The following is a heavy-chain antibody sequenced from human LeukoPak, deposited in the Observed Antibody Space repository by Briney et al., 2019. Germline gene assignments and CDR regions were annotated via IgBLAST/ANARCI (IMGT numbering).Heavy chain of an antibody. J-gene: IGHJ4*02. CDR3: AREATVVVAPMVL. D-gene: IGHD2-15*01. Sequence: SETLSLTCTVSGDSITSYYWSWIRQPPGKGLEWIGNIYYSGSANYNPSLKSRVTISVDTSKNQFSLKLSSVTAADTAVCYCAREATVVVAPMVLWGQGSLVTVSS. CDR2: IYYSGSA. V-gene: IGHV4-59*12. CDR1: GDSITSYY.